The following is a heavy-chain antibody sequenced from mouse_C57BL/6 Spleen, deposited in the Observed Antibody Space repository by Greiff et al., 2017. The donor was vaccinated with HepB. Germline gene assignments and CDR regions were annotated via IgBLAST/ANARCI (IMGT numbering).Heavy chain of an antibody. CDR3: ARNGGRAMDY. CDR1: GFTFSDYG. J-gene: IGHJ4*01. CDR2: ISSGSSTI. Sequence: DVKLVESGGGLVKPGGSLKLSCAASGFTFSDYGMHWVRQAPEKGLEWVAYISSGSSTIYYADTVKGRFTISRDNAKNTLFLQMTSLRSEDTAMYYCARNGGRAMDYWGQGTSVTVSS. V-gene: IGHV5-17*01.